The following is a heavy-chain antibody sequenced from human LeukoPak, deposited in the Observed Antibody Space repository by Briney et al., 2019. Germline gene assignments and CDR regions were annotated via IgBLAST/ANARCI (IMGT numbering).Heavy chain of an antibody. Sequence: PGGSLRLSCAASGFTFSSYSMNWVRQAPGKGLEWVSSISRSSSYIYYADSVKGRFTISRDNVKNSLYLQMNSLRAEDTAVYYCAREGSSWYSVHWFDPWGQGTLVTVSS. D-gene: IGHD6-13*01. J-gene: IGHJ5*02. CDR1: GFTFSSYS. CDR2: ISRSSSYI. V-gene: IGHV3-21*01. CDR3: AREGSSWYSVHWFDP.